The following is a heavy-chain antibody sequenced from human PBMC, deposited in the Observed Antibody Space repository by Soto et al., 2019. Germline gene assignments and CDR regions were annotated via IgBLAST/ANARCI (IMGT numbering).Heavy chain of an antibody. CDR1: GFTFSSYS. J-gene: IGHJ6*02. V-gene: IGHV3-21*01. CDR3: ARSPPYGSGNYPGGVYGMDV. Sequence: PXGSLRLSCAASGFTFSSYSMNWVRQAPGRGLEWVSSIGSSSSYIYYADSVKGRFTISRDNAKNSLYLQMNSLRAEDTAVYYCARSPPYGSGNYPGGVYGMDVWGQGTTVTV. CDR2: IGSSSSYI. D-gene: IGHD3-10*01.